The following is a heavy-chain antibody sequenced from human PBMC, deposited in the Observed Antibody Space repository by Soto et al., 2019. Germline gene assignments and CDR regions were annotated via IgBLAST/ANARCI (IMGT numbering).Heavy chain of an antibody. CDR2: MSGSGGDV. CDR3: ARTARLLDS. D-gene: IGHD2-21*01. CDR1: GFNFRDHY. J-gene: IGHJ4*02. V-gene: IGHV3-11*01. Sequence: QVQLVESGGGLVKPGGSLRLSCAASGFNFRDHYMNWIRQAPGKGLEWVSYMSGSGGDVNYADSVRGRFTMSRDNAQNSLFLQMNSLRAEDTAVYYCARTARLLDSWGPGTLVTVSS.